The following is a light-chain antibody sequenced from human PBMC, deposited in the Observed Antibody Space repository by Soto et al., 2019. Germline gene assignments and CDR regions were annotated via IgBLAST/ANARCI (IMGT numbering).Light chain of an antibody. CDR3: FLSYSGARKV. V-gene: IGLV7-46*01. CDR1: TGAVTSGHY. CDR2: DTS. J-gene: IGLJ2*01. Sequence: QAVVTQEPSLTVSPGGTVTLTCGSRTGAVTSGHYPYWFQQKPGQAPRTLIYDTSNKHSWTPARFSGSLLGGKAALTLSGAQPEDEAEYYCFLSYSGARKVFGGGTKLTVL.